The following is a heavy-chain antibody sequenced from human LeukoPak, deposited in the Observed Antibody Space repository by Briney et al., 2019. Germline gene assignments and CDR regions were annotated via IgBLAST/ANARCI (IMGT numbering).Heavy chain of an antibody. D-gene: IGHD1-26*01. CDR3: ARGGKWEPSVVFFDY. V-gene: IGHV4-34*01. J-gene: IGHJ4*02. Sequence: SETLSLTCAVYGGSFSGYYWSWVRQPPGKGLEWIGEIYHSGSTNYNPSLKSRVTISVDKSKNQFSLKLSSVTAADTAVYYCARGGKWEPSVVFFDYWGQGTLVTVSS. CDR2: IYHSGST. CDR1: GGSFSGYY.